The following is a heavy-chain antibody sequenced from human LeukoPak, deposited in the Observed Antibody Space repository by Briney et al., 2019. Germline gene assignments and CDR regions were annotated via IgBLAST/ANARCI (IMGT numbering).Heavy chain of an antibody. CDR2: ISYDGHNT. CDR3: AKTGIDTYHWYFDL. Sequence: PGGSLRLSCAASEITLSNYWIHWVRQAPGKGLVWVSRISYDGHNTNYADSVKGRFTISRDNSKNTLDLQMNSLRAEDTAIYYCAKTGIDTYHWYFDLWGRGTLVTVSS. D-gene: IGHD7-27*01. V-gene: IGHV3-74*01. J-gene: IGHJ2*01. CDR1: EITLSNYW.